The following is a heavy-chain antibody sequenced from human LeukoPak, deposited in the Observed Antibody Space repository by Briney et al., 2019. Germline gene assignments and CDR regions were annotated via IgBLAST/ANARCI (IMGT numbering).Heavy chain of an antibody. J-gene: IGHJ3*02. CDR2: IIPIFGTA. D-gene: IGHD3-10*01. V-gene: IGHV1-69*05. CDR3: ARPNMVRGAQGAFDI. CDR1: GGTFSSYA. Sequence: SVKVSCKASGGTFSSYAISWVRQAPGQGLEWMGGIIPIFGTANYAQKFQGRVTITTDESTSTAYMELSSLRSEDTAVYYCARPNMVRGAQGAFDIWGQGTMVTVSS.